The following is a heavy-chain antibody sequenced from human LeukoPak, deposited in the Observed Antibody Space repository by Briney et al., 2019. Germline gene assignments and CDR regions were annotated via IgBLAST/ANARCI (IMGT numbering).Heavy chain of an antibody. J-gene: IGHJ4*02. D-gene: IGHD2-2*01. CDR3: VRDSPYCSSSTCFTVNYFDY. CDR2: ISHDGSKK. CDR1: EVTLSGHS. Sequence: GRSLRLSCAASEVTLSGHSMHWVRQAPGKGLEWVAVISHDGSKKYYTDSVKGRFTISRDNSKNALYLQMNSLRPEDTAVYHCVRDSPYCSSSTCFTVNYFDYWGQGALVSVSS. V-gene: IGHV3-30-3*01.